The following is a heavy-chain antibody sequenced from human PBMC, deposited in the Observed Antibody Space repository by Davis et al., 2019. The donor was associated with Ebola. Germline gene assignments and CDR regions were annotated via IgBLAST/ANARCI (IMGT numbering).Heavy chain of an antibody. CDR2: IIPVVDTK. Sequence: AASVTVSCKPSGGTFTNYAVNWVRPAPGQGREWMDRIIPVVDTKDYAQKFQGRVTLTADKATNTAYMELSGLRFDGTAVYYCARGKWFDPWGQGTLVSVTS. J-gene: IGHJ5*02. V-gene: IGHV1-69*04. CDR1: GGTFTNYA. CDR3: ARGKWFDP.